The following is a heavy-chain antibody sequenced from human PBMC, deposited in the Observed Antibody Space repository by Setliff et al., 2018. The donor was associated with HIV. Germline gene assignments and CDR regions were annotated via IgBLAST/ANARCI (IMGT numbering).Heavy chain of an antibody. CDR2: ISYSGGS. J-gene: IGHJ5*02. CDR3: ARLNVEMFVVMAATPGWFGP. Sequence: SETLSLTCAVSGGAITNSRHYWSWIRQHPEKGLEWVGYISYSGGSYYNPSLKGRISISMDTSKNQFSLKLKSVTAADTAVYYCARLNVEMFVVMAATPGWFGPWGQGILVTVSS. V-gene: IGHV4-31*11. D-gene: IGHD2-15*01. CDR1: GGAITNSRHY.